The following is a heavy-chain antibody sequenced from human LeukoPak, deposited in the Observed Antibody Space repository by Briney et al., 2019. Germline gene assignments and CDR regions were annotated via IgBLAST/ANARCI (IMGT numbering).Heavy chain of an antibody. Sequence: GGSLRLSCAASGFTFSSYAMSWVRQAPGKGLEWVSAISGSGGSTYYADSVKGRFTISRDNSKNTLYLQMNSLRAEDTAVYYCAKVSPPWGYGSGSYHNLVLDYWGQGTLVTVSS. J-gene: IGHJ4*02. CDR2: ISGSGGST. CDR3: AKVSPPWGYGSGSYHNLVLDY. D-gene: IGHD3-10*01. CDR1: GFTFSSYA. V-gene: IGHV3-23*01.